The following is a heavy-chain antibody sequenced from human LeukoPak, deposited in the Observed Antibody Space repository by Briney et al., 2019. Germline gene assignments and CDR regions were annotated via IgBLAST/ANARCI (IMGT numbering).Heavy chain of an antibody. J-gene: IGHJ4*02. CDR2: IIPIFGTA. Sequence: SVKVSCKASGGTFSSYAISWVRQAPGQGLEWMGGIIPIFGTANYAQKFQGRVTITTDESTSTPYLELSSLRSEDKAVYYCARELVSGIAAAGITGVYYFDYWGQGTLVTVSS. D-gene: IGHD6-13*01. CDR1: GGTFSSYA. V-gene: IGHV1-69*05. CDR3: ARELVSGIAAAGITGVYYFDY.